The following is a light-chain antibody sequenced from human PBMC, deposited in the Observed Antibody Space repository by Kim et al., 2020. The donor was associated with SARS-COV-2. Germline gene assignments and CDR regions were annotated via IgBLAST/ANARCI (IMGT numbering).Light chain of an antibody. V-gene: IGKV3-11*01. CDR3: QQRINWPLT. Sequence: FSPVKHATLSCKASQSIRAYLAWYQQKPGQPPPLLIYDASNRATGIPARFSGSGSGTDFTLTLSSLEPEDSAVYYCQQRINWPLTFGGGTKVEI. CDR1: QSIRAY. CDR2: DAS. J-gene: IGKJ4*01.